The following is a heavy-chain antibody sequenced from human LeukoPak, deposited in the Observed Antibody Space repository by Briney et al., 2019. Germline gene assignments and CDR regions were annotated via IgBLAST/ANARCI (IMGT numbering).Heavy chain of an antibody. D-gene: IGHD5-24*01. CDR2: IIPIFGTA. J-gene: IGHJ4*02. CDR3: ASLGEMATITEMYYFDY. V-gene: IGHV1-69*13. Sequence: EASVKVSCKASGGTFSSYAISWVRQAPGQGLEWMGGIIPIFGTANYAQKFQGRVTITADESTSTAYMELSSLRSEDTAVYYCASLGEMATITEMYYFDYWGQGTLVTVSS. CDR1: GGTFSSYA.